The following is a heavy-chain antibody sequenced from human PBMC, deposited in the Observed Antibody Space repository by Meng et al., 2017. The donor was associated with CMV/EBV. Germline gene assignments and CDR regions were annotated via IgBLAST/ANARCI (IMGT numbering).Heavy chain of an antibody. Sequence: GESLKISCKGSGYSFTSYWIGWVRQMPGKGLEWLGIIYPGDSDTRYSPSFQGQVTISADKSISTAYLQWSSLKASDTAMYYCARQYCSSTSCRRLNYYYYGMDVWGQGTTVTVSS. V-gene: IGHV5-51*01. J-gene: IGHJ6*02. CDR2: IYPGDSDT. D-gene: IGHD2-2*01. CDR1: GYSFTSYW. CDR3: ARQYCSSTSCRRLNYYYYGMDV.